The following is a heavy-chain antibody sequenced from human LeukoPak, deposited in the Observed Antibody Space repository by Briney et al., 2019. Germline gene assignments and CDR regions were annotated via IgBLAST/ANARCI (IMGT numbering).Heavy chain of an antibody. V-gene: IGHV3-9*01. CDR2: INWNSAST. CDR3: VKDRRNPYRPEGPFDP. CDR1: GFTFSSYW. Sequence: GGSLRLSCAVSGFTFSSYWMSWVRQTPGKGLEWVSGINWNSASTGYADSVKGRFTISRDNVMNSLYLQMNSLRPEDTALYYCVKDRRNPYRPEGPFDPWGQGTLVTVSS. J-gene: IGHJ5*02. D-gene: IGHD1-14*01.